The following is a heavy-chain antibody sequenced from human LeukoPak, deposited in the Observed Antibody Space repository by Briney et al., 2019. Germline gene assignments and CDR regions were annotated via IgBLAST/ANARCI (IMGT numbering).Heavy chain of an antibody. D-gene: IGHD3-9*01. J-gene: IGHJ6*02. CDR2: IYSGGST. V-gene: IGHV3-53*04. CDR3: ARENILTGYYWYGMDV. CDR1: GFTVSSNY. Sequence: PGGSLRLSCAASGFTVSSNYMSWVRQAPGKGLEWVSVIYSGGSTYYADSEKGRFTISRHNSKNTLFLQMNSLRAEDTAVYYCARENILTGYYWYGMDVWGQGTTVTVSS.